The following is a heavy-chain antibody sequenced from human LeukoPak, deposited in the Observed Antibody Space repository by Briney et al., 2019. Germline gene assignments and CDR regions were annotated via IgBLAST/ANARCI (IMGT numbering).Heavy chain of an antibody. CDR2: IRFDGSDH. J-gene: IGHJ6*04. Sequence: GGALRLSCAASGFTFINYGMHWARQAPGKGLEWVAFIRFDGSDHSYADSVKGRFTISRDNSRNTLYLQTNSLRAEDTAVYYCAELGITMIGGVWGKGTTVTISS. D-gene: IGHD3-10*02. V-gene: IGHV3-30*02. CDR3: AELGITMIGGV. CDR1: GFTFINYG.